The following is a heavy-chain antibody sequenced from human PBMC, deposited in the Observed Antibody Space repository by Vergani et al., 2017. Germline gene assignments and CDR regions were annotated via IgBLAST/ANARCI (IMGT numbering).Heavy chain of an antibody. Sequence: VDLVESGGGLAQPGGSLRLSCEASGITFWKFGMHWVRQGPGKGLEWVAFIWYDGSKEYYADSVKGRFTISRDNSKNTLYLQMNNLRAADTAVYYCARSGYCAHGVCYMTYYYYMDVWGKGTAVTVSS. CDR2: IWYDGSKE. D-gene: IGHD2-8*01. CDR3: ARSGYCAHGVCYMTYYYYMDV. J-gene: IGHJ6*03. V-gene: IGHV3-33*08. CDR1: GITFWKFG.